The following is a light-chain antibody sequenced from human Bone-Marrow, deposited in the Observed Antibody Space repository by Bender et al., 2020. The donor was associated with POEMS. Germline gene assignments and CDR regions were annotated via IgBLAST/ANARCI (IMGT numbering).Light chain of an antibody. CDR3: ASYTGSRNLL. Sequence: QSALTQPPSASGSPGQPVTISCTGSRSDVGGYNYVSWYQQHPGKAPKLMIYEVSNRPSGVSNRFSGSKSGNTASLTISGLQAEDEADYYCASYTGSRNLLFGGGTKLTVL. CDR2: EVS. J-gene: IGLJ2*01. V-gene: IGLV2-14*01. CDR1: RSDVGGYNY.